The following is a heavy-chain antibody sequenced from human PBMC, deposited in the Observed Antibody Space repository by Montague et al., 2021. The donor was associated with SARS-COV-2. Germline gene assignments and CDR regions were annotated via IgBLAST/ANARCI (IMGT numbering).Heavy chain of an antibody. V-gene: IGHV4-34*01. J-gene: IGHJ3*01. D-gene: IGHD3-3*01. Sequence: SETLSLTCAVYGGSFTDYYWTWIRQAPGKGLEWIGEVDHRGSASYSPSLKGRVSISVDSSKNQFSLDLRPVTAADTAAYYCARGEVSVYGVLIMLPAAGSFDVRGRGTMVLVSP. CDR1: GGSFTDYY. CDR3: ARGEVSVYGVLIMLPAAGSFDV. CDR2: VDHRGSA.